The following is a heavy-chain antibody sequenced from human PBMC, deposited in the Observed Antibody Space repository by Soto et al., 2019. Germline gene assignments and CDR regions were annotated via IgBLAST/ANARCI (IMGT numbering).Heavy chain of an antibody. CDR2: ISYDGSNK. CDR3: ARDQETGLVPAAMGPYYYYYGMDV. D-gene: IGHD2-2*01. Sequence: QVQLVESGGGVVQPGRSRRLSCAASGFTFSSYAMPWVRQAPGKGLAWVAVISYDGSNKYYADSVKGRFTISRDNSKNTLYLQMNSLRAEDTAVYYCARDQETGLVPAAMGPYYYYYGMDVWGQGTTVTVSS. V-gene: IGHV3-30-3*01. J-gene: IGHJ6*02. CDR1: GFTFSSYA.